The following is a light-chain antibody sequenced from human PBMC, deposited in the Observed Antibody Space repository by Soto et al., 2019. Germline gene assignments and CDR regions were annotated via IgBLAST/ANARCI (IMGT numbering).Light chain of an antibody. Sequence: EIVMTQSPGTLSVSPGERATLSCRASQSVSGKLAWYQQKPGQAPRLLIYGPSTRATGIPARFSGSGSVTEFTLTISSLQSEDFAVYYCQQYNNSPRTFGQGTKVEV. CDR1: QSVSGK. V-gene: IGKV3-15*01. J-gene: IGKJ1*01. CDR3: QQYNNSPRT. CDR2: GPS.